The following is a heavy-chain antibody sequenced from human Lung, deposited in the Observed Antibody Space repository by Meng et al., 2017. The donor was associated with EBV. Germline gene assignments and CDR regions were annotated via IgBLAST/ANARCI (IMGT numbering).Heavy chain of an antibody. D-gene: IGHD2-2*01. V-gene: IGHV4-39*01. Sequence: QLQLQGRGPELLKPSETLTLPCTASGGSTSSNSSYWGWVRQPPGKGLEWIGSTYYSGSSYYNPSLKSRVTISADTSKNQFSLKLSSVTAPDTAVYYCARHSYHSCFDPWGQGTLVTVSS. CDR3: ARHSYHSCFDP. J-gene: IGHJ5*02. CDR1: GGSTSSNSSY. CDR2: TYYSGSS.